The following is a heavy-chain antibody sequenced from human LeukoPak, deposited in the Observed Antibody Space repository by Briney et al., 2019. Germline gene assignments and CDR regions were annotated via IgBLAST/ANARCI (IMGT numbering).Heavy chain of an antibody. D-gene: IGHD1-14*01. J-gene: IGHJ4*02. CDR1: GGSISSSSYY. Sequence: PSETLSLTCTVSGGSISSSSYYWGWIRQPPGKGLEWIGSIYYSGSTYYNPSLKSRVTISVDTSKNQFSLKLSSVTAADTAVYYCASPRKYYFDYWGQGTLVTISS. V-gene: IGHV4-39*01. CDR2: IYYSGST. CDR3: ASPRKYYFDY.